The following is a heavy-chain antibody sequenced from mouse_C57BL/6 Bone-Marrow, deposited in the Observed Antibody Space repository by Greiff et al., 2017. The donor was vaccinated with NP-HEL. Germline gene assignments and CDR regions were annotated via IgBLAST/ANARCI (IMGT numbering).Heavy chain of an antibody. CDR1: GYTFTSYW. CDR2: IYPGSGST. D-gene: IGHD3-3*01. J-gene: IGHJ2*01. CDR3: AREGGTGDVGDYFDY. Sequence: QVQLKQPGAELVKPGASVKMSCKASGYTFTSYWITWVKQRPGQGLEWIGDIYPGSGSTNYNEKFKSKATLTVDTSSSTAYMQLSSLTSEDSAVYYCAREGGTGDVGDYFDYWGQGTTLTVSS. V-gene: IGHV1-55*01.